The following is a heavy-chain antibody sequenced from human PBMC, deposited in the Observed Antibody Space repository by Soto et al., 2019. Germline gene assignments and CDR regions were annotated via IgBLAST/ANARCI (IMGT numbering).Heavy chain of an antibody. J-gene: IGHJ4*02. Sequence: QVQLQESGPGLVKPSETLSLTCAVSGDPISGSQWWSWVRLPPGKGLEWIGEISHTGTTNYNPSLKRRVTMSVDKPKNQVSLNLTSVTAADTAVYYCARVISSREEYFDYWGQGTVVTVSP. V-gene: IGHV4-4*02. CDR2: ISHTGTT. D-gene: IGHD2-2*01. CDR3: ARVISSREEYFDY. CDR1: GDPISGSQW.